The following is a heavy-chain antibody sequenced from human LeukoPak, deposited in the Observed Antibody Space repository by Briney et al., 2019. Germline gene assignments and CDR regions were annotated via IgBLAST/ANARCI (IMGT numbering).Heavy chain of an antibody. D-gene: IGHD6-13*01. J-gene: IGHJ4*02. V-gene: IGHV3-23*01. CDR2: ISDTGNT. CDR3: ATTGYSSRNY. CDR1: GFTLSSYA. Sequence: PGGSLRLSCAASGFTLSSYAMSWVRQAPGKGLEWVSAISDTGNTYHADSVKGRFTISRDSSKNTLFLQMNSLRAEDTAVYYCATTGYSSRNYWGQGTLVTVSS.